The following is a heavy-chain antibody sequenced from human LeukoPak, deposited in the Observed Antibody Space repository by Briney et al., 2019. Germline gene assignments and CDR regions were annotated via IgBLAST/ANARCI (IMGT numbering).Heavy chain of an antibody. D-gene: IGHD3-10*01. V-gene: IGHV3-74*01. Sequence: GGSLRLSCAASGFTFSDYWMHWVRHAPGKGLVWVSRIKNDGGTTNYADSVKGRFTISRDNAKNTLYLQLDSLRAEDTAVYYCARGIARGSGSTQGYWGQGTRVSVSS. J-gene: IGHJ4*02. CDR2: IKNDGGTT. CDR1: GFTFSDYW. CDR3: ARGIARGSGSTQGY.